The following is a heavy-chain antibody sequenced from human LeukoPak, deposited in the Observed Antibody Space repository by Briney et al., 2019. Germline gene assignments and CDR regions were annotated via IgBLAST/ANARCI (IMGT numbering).Heavy chain of an antibody. Sequence: GESLKISCKGSGYSFTSYWIGWVRQMPGKGLEWMGIIYPGDSDTRYSPSFQGQVTISADKSISTAYLQWSSLKASDTAMYYCARLTMVRGVISDFDLWGRGTLVTVSS. CDR1: GYSFTSYW. CDR2: IYPGDSDT. V-gene: IGHV5-51*01. D-gene: IGHD3-10*01. CDR3: ARLTMVRGVISDFDL. J-gene: IGHJ2*01.